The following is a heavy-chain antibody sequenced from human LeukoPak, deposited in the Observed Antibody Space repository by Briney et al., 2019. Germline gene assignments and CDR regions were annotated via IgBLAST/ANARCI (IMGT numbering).Heavy chain of an antibody. CDR3: ARGAIESLTIFGVVITSFFDY. D-gene: IGHD3-3*01. Sequence: PGGSLRLSCAASGFTFSDYYMSWIRQAPGKGLEWVSYISSSGSTRYYADSVKGRFTISRDNAKNSLYLQMNSLRAEDTAVYYCARGAIESLTIFGVVITSFFDYWGQGTLVTVSS. CDR2: ISSSGSTR. CDR1: GFTFSDYY. V-gene: IGHV3-11*01. J-gene: IGHJ4*02.